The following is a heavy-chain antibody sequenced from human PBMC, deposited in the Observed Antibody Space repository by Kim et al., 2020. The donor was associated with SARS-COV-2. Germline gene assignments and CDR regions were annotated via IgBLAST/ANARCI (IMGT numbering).Heavy chain of an antibody. Sequence: SETLSLTCAVYGGSFSGYYWSWIRQPPGKGLEWIGEINHSGSTNYNPSLKSRVTISVDTSKNQFSLKLGSVTAADTAVFYCARGCPRAEIRITMVRGVSYFDYWGQGTLVTVSS. V-gene: IGHV4-34*01. CDR1: GGSFSGYY. CDR2: INHSGST. CDR3: ARGCPRAEIRITMVRGVSYFDY. D-gene: IGHD3-10*01. J-gene: IGHJ4*02.